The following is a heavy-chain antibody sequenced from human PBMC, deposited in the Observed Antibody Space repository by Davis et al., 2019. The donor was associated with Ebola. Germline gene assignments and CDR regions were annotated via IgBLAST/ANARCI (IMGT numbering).Heavy chain of an antibody. Sequence: GESLKISCAASGFTFSSYAMSWVRQAPGKGLEWVSAISGSGGSTYYADSVKGRFTISRDNSKNTLYLQMNSLRAEDTAVYYCARDITLRGPFDPWGQGTLVTVS. CDR3: ARDITLRGPFDP. V-gene: IGHV3-23*01. CDR1: GFTFSSYA. D-gene: IGHD3-10*01. CDR2: ISGSGGST. J-gene: IGHJ5*02.